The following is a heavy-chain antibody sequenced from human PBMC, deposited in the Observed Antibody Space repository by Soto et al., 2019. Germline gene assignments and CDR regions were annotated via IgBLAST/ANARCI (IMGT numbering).Heavy chain of an antibody. CDR3: ARRHLAVAVSPWFDP. CDR2: IDSSGEK. J-gene: IGHJ5*02. Sequence: QVTLKESGPVLVKPTETLTLRCTVSGLSITDSEMGVSWIRQPPGQPLEWLAHIDSSGEKSYRTFLKSRLAISKDTSKSQIVLTMKNMDPADTATYYCARRHLAVAVSPWFDPWGQGIPVTGSS. V-gene: IGHV2-26*01. CDR1: GLSITDSEMG.